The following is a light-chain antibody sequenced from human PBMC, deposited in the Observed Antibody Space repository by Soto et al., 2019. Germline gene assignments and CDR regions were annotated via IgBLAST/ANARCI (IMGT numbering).Light chain of an antibody. CDR1: SSDVGDYNY. J-gene: IGLJ2*01. Sequence: QSALTQPSSVSGSPGQSITISCTGTSSDVGDYNYVSWYQQHPGKAPKPMIYDVSNRPSGVSNRFSGSKSGNTASLTISGLQAEDEADYYCSSYTSSSTLVFGGGTKLTVL. CDR3: SSYTSSSTLV. V-gene: IGLV2-14*01. CDR2: DVS.